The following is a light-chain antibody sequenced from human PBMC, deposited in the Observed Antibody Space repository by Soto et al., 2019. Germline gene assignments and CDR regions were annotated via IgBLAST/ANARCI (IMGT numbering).Light chain of an antibody. J-gene: IGKJ1*01. CDR3: QQRSNWPPK. V-gene: IGKV3D-20*02. CDR1: QSVSNNY. Sequence: EIVLTQSPGTLSLSPGERATLSCRASQSVSNNYLAWYQQKPGQAPRLLIYDASSRATGIPARFSGSGSGSDFTLTISSLEPEDFAVYYCQQRSNWPPKFGQGTKVDI. CDR2: DAS.